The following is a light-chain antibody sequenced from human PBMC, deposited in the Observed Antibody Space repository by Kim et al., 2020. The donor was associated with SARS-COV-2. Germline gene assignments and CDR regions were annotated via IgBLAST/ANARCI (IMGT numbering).Light chain of an antibody. CDR1: SSDVGAYNY. CDR3: SSYTSSNTYV. J-gene: IGLJ1*01. V-gene: IGLV2-14*01. Sequence: QSALTQPASVSGSPGQSITIPCTGTSSDVGAYNYVSWYQQHPGKAPKVMVYDVSKWPSGVSNRFSGSKSGNTASLTISGLQAEDEADYYCSSYTSSNTYVFGTGTKVTVL. CDR2: DVS.